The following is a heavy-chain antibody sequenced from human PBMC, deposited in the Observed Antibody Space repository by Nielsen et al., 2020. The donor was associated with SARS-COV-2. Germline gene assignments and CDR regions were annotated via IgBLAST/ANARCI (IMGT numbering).Heavy chain of an antibody. CDR1: GYLFTTYW. Sequence: GESLKISCQGSGYLFTTYWISWVCQVPGKGLEWMGGIDPSDSYTKYRPSFEGHVTISMDKSLNTAYLQWSSLRASDTGIYYCARHRGYQLLFGRFDPWGQGTLVTVSS. D-gene: IGHD2-2*01. CDR3: ARHRGYQLLFGRFDP. CDR2: IDPSDSYT. V-gene: IGHV5-10-1*01. J-gene: IGHJ5*02.